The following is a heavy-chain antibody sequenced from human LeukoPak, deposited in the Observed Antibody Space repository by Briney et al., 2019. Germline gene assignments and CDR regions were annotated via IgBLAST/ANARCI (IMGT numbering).Heavy chain of an antibody. CDR2: INPSGGST. V-gene: IGHV1-46*01. D-gene: IGHD3-3*01. CDR1: GYTFTSYY. J-gene: IGHJ6*02. Sequence: ASVKVSFKASGYTFTSYYMHWVRQAPGQGLEWMGIINPSGGSTSYAQKFQGRVTMTRDTSTSTVYTELSSLRSEDTAVYYCARDFWSGYYYYYYYGMDVWGQGTTVTVSS. CDR3: ARDFWSGYYYYYYYGMDV.